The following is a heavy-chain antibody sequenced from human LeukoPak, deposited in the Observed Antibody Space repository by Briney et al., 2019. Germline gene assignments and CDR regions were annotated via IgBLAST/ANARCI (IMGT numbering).Heavy chain of an antibody. CDR3: ARVPTSAMVRGVNWFDP. Sequence: GASVKVSCKVSGYTLTELSMHWVRQAPGQGLEWMGWINPNSGGTNYAQKFQGRVTMTRDTSISTAYMELSRLRSDDTAVYYCARVPTSAMVRGVNWFDPWGQGTLVTVSS. V-gene: IGHV1-2*02. D-gene: IGHD3-10*01. CDR1: GYTLTELS. CDR2: INPNSGGT. J-gene: IGHJ5*02.